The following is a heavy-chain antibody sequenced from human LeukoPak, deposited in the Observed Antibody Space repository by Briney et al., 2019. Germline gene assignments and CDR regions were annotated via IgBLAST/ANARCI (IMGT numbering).Heavy chain of an antibody. J-gene: IGHJ5*02. CDR2: INWNGGGT. CDR1: GFTFDDYG. D-gene: IGHD3-10*02. V-gene: IGHV3-20*04. CDR3: AKDCSFDP. Sequence: PWGPLRLSCAASGFTFDDYGMSWVRQTPGKGLEWVSGINWNGGGTGYVDSVKGRFTISRDNAKNTLYLQLNSLRADDTAVYYCAKDCSFDPWGQGTLVTVSS.